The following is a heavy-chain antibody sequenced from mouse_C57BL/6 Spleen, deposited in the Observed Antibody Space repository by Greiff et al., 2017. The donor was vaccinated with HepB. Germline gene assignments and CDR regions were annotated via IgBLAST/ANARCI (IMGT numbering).Heavy chain of an antibody. D-gene: IGHD1-1*01. V-gene: IGHV14-2*01. J-gene: IGHJ2*01. CDR3: ARLTTTVVACFDY. CDR1: GFNIKDYY. Sequence: EVKVVESGAELVKPGASVKLSCTASGFNIKDYYMHWVKQRTEQGLEWIGRIDPEDGETKYAPKFQGKATITADTSSNTAYLQLSSLTSEDTAVYYCARLTTTVVACFDYWGQGTTLTVSS. CDR2: IDPEDGET.